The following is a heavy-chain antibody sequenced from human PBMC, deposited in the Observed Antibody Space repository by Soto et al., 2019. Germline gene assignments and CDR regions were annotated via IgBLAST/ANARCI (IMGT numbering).Heavy chain of an antibody. J-gene: IGHJ5*02. V-gene: IGHV3-21*01. CDR2: ISTSSGYR. Sequence: GGSLRLSCAASGFTFSNYSMNWVRQAPGKGLEWVSSISTSSGYRYYADSVKGRFTISRDNAKKSLYLQMNSLRAEDTAVYYCARDLHDYVSFRFDPWGQGTLVTVS. CDR1: GFTFSNYS. D-gene: IGHD3-16*01. CDR3: ARDLHDYVSFRFDP.